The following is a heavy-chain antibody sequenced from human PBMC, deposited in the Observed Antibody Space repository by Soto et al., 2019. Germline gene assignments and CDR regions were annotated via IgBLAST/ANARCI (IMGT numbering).Heavy chain of an antibody. J-gene: IGHJ6*02. V-gene: IGHV3-23*01. D-gene: IGHD3-9*01. CDR1: GFTFSSYA. CDR3: AKALFPYYDILTGYLSRPPTYGMDV. CDR2: ISGSGGST. Sequence: GGSLRLSCAASGFTFSSYAMSWVRQAPGKGLEWVSAISGSGGSTYYADSVKGRFTISRDNSKNTLYLQMNSLRAEDTAVYYCAKALFPYYDILTGYLSRPPTYGMDVWGQGTTVTVS.